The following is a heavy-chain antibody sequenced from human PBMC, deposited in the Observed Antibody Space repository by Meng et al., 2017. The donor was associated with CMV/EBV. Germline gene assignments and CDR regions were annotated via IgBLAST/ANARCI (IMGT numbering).Heavy chain of an antibody. CDR2: TYYRSKWYI. Sequence: SETLSLTCAISGDSVSSNSATWSWIRQSPSRGLEWLRRTYYRSKWYIDYAVSVKSRIDINPDTSKNQFSLQLNAVTPEDTAVYYCARVRCSTTSCYYEYYYGMDVWGQGTTVTVSS. D-gene: IGHD2-2*01. V-gene: IGHV6-1*01. CDR3: ARVRCSTTSCYYEYYYGMDV. J-gene: IGHJ6*02. CDR1: GDSVSSNSAT.